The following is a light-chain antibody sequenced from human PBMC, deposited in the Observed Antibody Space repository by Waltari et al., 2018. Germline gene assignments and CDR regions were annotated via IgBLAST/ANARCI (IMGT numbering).Light chain of an antibody. CDR2: WAS. Sequence: DMVMTQSPDSLAVSLGERATLNCKSSQSVLYSSNNRNYLAWYQQKPGQPPKLLIYWASDRESGVPDRFSGSGSGTDFTLTINSLQAEDVALYYCQQYYSAPWTFGQGTKVEI. CDR1: QSVLYSSNNRNY. CDR3: QQYYSAPWT. V-gene: IGKV4-1*01. J-gene: IGKJ1*01.